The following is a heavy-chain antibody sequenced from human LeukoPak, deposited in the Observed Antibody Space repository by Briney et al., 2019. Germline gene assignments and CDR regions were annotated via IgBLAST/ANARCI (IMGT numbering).Heavy chain of an antibody. CDR1: GFTFSSYE. V-gene: IGHV3-48*03. CDR2: ISSSGSTI. J-gene: IGHJ3*02. D-gene: IGHD4-23*01. CDR3: AKFHPLTTVVTPGDDAFGI. Sequence: GGSLRLSCAASGFTFSSYEMNWVRQAPGKGLEWVSYISSSGSTIYYADSVKGRFTISRDNSKNTLYLQMNSLRAEDTAVYYCAKFHPLTTVVTPGDDAFGIWGQGTMVTVSS.